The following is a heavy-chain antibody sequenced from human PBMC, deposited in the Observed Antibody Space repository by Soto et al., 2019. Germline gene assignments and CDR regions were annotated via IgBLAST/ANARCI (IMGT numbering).Heavy chain of an antibody. CDR3: TSCRGYCTGLVAYDI. D-gene: IGHD2-8*02. CDR2: IRTKTYGEAV. J-gene: IGHJ3*02. Sequence: DVQLVESGGGLIKPGGSLRLSCTASEFTFANAFMNWVRQAPGKGLEWIGRIRTKTYGEAVDYAAPVKGRFTISRDDSKDTMYLQMNSLNIEDTAVYYCTSCRGYCTGLVAYDIWGQGTMVTVSS. V-gene: IGHV3-15*07. CDR1: EFTFANAF.